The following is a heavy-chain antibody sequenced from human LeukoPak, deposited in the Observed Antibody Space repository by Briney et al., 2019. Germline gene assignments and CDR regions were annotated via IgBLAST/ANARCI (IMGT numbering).Heavy chain of an antibody. V-gene: IGHV3-7*01. CDR2: IKEDGSEK. CDR1: GFTFSSHW. D-gene: IGHD2-21*02. CDR3: ASRLNIVVVTADLDY. J-gene: IGHJ4*02. Sequence: GGSLRLSCVASGFTFSSHWMSWVRQAPGKGLEWVVTIKEDGSEKYYVDSVKGRFTISRDNAKNSLFLQMNSLRAEDTAVYYCASRLNIVVVTADLDYWGQGTLVTVSS.